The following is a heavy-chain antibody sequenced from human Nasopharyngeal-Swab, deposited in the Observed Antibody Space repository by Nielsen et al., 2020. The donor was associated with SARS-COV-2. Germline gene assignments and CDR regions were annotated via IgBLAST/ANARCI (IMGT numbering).Heavy chain of an antibody. J-gene: IGHJ4*02. V-gene: IGHV3-33*01. CDR3: ATPGTRCSGDSCDMWVFDY. D-gene: IGHD2-15*01. CDR1: GFTFSSYG. Sequence: GGSLRLSCAASGFTFSSYGMHWVRQAPGKGLEWVAVIWYDGSNKYYADSVKGRFTISRDNSKNTLYLQMSSLRAEDTAIYYCATPGTRCSGDSCDMWVFDYWGQGTQVTVSS. CDR2: IWYDGSNK.